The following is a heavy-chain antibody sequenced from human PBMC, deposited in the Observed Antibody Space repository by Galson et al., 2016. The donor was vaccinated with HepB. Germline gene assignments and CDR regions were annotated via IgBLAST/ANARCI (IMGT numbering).Heavy chain of an antibody. V-gene: IGHV6-1*01. D-gene: IGHD1/OR15-1a*01. J-gene: IGHJ6*02. Sequence: CAISGDSVSSNSAAWNWIRQAPSRGLEWRGRTYYRSRWYNDYAVSVKSRIIVNPDTSKNQFSLQLNSVTPEDTAVYYCVEQRKGAPYGMDVWGQGTTVTV. CDR3: VEQRKGAPYGMDV. CDR1: GDSVSSNSAA. CDR2: TYYRSRWYN.